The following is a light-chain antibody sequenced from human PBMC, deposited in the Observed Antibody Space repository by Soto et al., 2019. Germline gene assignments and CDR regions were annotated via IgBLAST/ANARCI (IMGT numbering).Light chain of an antibody. CDR2: GAS. J-gene: IGKJ4*01. CDR1: QSVSSN. Sequence: EIVMTQSPATLSVSPGERATLSCRASQSVSSNLAWYQQKPGQAPRLLIYGASTRATGIPARFSGSGSGTEFTLTISSLQSEEFATYYCQQSYSPCFGGGTKVEIK. V-gene: IGKV3-15*01. CDR3: QQSYSPC.